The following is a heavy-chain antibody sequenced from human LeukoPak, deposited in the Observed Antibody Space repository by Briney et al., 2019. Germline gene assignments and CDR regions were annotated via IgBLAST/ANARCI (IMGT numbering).Heavy chain of an antibody. V-gene: IGHV3-53*01. Sequence: GGSLRLSCAASGFTVSSNYMSWVRQAPGKGLEWVSVIYSGGSTYYADSVKGRFTISRDNSKNTLYLQMNSLRAEDTAVYYCAKGQHYYYYGMDVWGQGTTVTVPS. CDR3: AKGQHYYYYGMDV. CDR2: IYSGGST. CDR1: GFTVSSNY. J-gene: IGHJ6*02.